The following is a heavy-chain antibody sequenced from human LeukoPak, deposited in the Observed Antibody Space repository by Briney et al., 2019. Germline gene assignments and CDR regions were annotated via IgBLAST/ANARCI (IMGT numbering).Heavy chain of an antibody. Sequence: ASVTVSCKASGYTFTGYYMHWVRQAPGQGLEWMGWINPNSGGTNYAQKFQGRVTMTRDTSISTAYMELSRLRSDDTAVYYCAREAAAANTYFDYWGQGTLVTVSS. CDR2: INPNSGGT. D-gene: IGHD6-13*01. CDR3: AREAAAANTYFDY. J-gene: IGHJ4*02. CDR1: GYTFTGYY. V-gene: IGHV1-2*02.